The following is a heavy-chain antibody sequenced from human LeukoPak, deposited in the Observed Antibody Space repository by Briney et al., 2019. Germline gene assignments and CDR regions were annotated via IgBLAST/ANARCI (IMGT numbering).Heavy chain of an antibody. V-gene: IGHV3-7*01. J-gene: IGHJ4*02. Sequence: GGSLRLSCAASGFTFSSYWMSWVRQAPGKGLEWVANIKQEGSEKYYVDSVKGRFTISRDNAKNSLYLQMNSLRAEDTAVYYCARGGGTTVTTANFDYWGQGTLVIVSS. D-gene: IGHD4-17*01. CDR2: IKQEGSEK. CDR1: GFTFSSYW. CDR3: ARGGGTTVTTANFDY.